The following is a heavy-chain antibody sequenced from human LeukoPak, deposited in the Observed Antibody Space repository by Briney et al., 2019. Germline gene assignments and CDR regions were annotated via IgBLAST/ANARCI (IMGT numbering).Heavy chain of an antibody. CDR3: ARGGTAIAARPKYLRFDY. Sequence: SETLSLTCAVYGGSFSGYYWSWIRQPPGKGLEWIGEINHSGSTNYNPSLKSRVTISVETSKNQFSLKLSSVTAADRAVYYCARGGTAIAARPKYLRFDYCGEGTLVSVSS. CDR1: GGSFSGYY. J-gene: IGHJ4*02. V-gene: IGHV4-34*01. D-gene: IGHD6-6*01. CDR2: INHSGST.